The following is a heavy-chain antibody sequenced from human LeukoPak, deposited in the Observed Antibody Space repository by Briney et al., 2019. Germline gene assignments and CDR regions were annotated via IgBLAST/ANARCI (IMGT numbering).Heavy chain of an antibody. Sequence: ASVKVSCKASGGTFSSYAISWVRQAPGQGLEWMGRIIPILGIANYAQKFQGRVTITADKSTSTAYMELSSLRSEDTAVYYCARDSNSSSSEPDYWGQGTLVTVSS. J-gene: IGHJ4*02. D-gene: IGHD6-6*01. CDR3: ARDSNSSSSEPDY. CDR1: GGTFSSYA. V-gene: IGHV1-69*04. CDR2: IIPILGIA.